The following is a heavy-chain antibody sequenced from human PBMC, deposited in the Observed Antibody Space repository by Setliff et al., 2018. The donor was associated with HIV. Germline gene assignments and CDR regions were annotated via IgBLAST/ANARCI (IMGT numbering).Heavy chain of an antibody. V-gene: IGHV5-51*01. CDR3: AKKGGNQWLFGGYAFDI. D-gene: IGHD3-22*01. J-gene: IGHJ3*02. CDR1: GSSFGSYW. CDR2: ISPGDSDN. Sequence: PGASLKILCKASGSSFGSYWIGWVRQMPGKGLEWMGIISPGDSDNKYNPSFQGQVTISVDKSITNAYLQWSSLKASDSAIYYCAKKGGNQWLFGGYAFDIWGQGTMVTVSS.